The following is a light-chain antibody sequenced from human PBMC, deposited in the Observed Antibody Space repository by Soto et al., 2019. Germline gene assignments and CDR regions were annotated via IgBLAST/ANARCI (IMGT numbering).Light chain of an antibody. J-gene: IGKJ1*01. V-gene: IGKV3-20*01. Sequence: EIVLTQSPGTLSLSPGEGATRSCRASQSISSTFLAWYQHKPGQAPRVLIYGASRRAAGIPDRFSGSGSGTDFTLTISRLEPEDFAVYYCQQYESSWTFGQGTKVEMK. CDR2: GAS. CDR1: QSISSTF. CDR3: QQYESSWT.